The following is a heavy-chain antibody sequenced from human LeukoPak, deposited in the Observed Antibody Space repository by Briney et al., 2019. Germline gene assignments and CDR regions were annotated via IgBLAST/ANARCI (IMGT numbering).Heavy chain of an antibody. CDR3: ARANGGDHFDY. V-gene: IGHV4-30-4*01. CDR2: IYYSGST. CDR1: GGSIRSSYYY. J-gene: IGHJ4*02. Sequence: SETLSLTCTVSGGSIRSSYYYWSWIRQPPGKGLEWIGYIYYSGSTYYNPSLKSRVTISVDTSKNQFSLKLSSVTAADTAVYYCARANGGDHFDYWGQGTLVTVSS. D-gene: IGHD2-21*02.